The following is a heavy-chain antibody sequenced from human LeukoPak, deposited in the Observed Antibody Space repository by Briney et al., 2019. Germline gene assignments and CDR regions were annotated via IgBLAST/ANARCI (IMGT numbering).Heavy chain of an antibody. V-gene: IGHV4-34*01. J-gene: IGHJ4*02. CDR1: SGSLSGYY. CDR2: INNSGGT. Sequence: SETLSLTCGISSGSLSGYYWSRLRQPPGKGLECIGEINNSGGTYYNPSLRSRVTMSVDTSKIQFSLSLTSVTAADTAVYYCARDESHGHFDSWGQGTLVIVSS. D-gene: IGHD4-17*01. CDR3: ARDESHGHFDS.